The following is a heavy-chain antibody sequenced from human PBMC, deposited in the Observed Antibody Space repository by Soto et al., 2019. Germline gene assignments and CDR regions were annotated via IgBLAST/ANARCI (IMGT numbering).Heavy chain of an antibody. CDR3: ATHGATTMARGAMKHYYYVMDV. CDR1: GGIFSSFT. V-gene: IGHV1-69*06. D-gene: IGHD3-10*01. Sequence: SVKVSCKASGGIFSSFTISWVRQAPGQGLEWLGGIIPIFDTPTYAQNFQGRVTITADKSTNTVYMELSSLRSEDTAVYYCATHGATTMARGAMKHYYYVMDVWGQGTKVTASS. CDR2: IIPIFDTP. J-gene: IGHJ6*02.